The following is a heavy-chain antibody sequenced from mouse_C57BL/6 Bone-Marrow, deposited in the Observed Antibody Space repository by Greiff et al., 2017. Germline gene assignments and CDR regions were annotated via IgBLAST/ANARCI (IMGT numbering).Heavy chain of an antibody. CDR1: GYAFSSSW. V-gene: IGHV1-82*01. J-gene: IGHJ4*01. Sequence: LVKPGASVKISCKASGYAFSSSWMNWVKQRPGKGLEWIGRIYPGDGDTNYNGKFKGKATLTADKSSSTAYMQLSSLTSEDSAVYFCAGYLDYWGQGTSVTVSS. CDR3: AGYLDY. CDR2: IYPGDGDT.